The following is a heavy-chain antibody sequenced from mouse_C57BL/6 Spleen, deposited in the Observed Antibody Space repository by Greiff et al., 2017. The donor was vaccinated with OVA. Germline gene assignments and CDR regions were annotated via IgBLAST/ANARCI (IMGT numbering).Heavy chain of an antibody. CDR3: ARSGILSITTLAD. Sequence: VQLQQSGAELVKPGASVKLSCKASGYTFTSYWMHWVKQRPGQGLEWIGMIHPNSGSTNYNEKFKSKATLTVDKSSSTAYMQLSSLTSEDSAVYYCARSGILSITTLADWGQGTLVTVSA. CDR1: GYTFTSYW. J-gene: IGHJ3*01. CDR2: IHPNSGST. V-gene: IGHV1-64*01. D-gene: IGHD1-1*01.